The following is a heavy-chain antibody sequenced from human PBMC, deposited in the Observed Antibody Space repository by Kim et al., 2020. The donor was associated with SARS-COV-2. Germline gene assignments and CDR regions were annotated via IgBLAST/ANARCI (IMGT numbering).Heavy chain of an antibody. V-gene: IGHV3-33*01. D-gene: IGHD3-10*01. CDR3: ARGFTMVRGVIPDY. Sequence: ADSVKGRFTISRDNSKNTLYLQMNSLRAEDTAVYYCARGFTMVRGVIPDYWGQGTLVTVSS. J-gene: IGHJ4*02.